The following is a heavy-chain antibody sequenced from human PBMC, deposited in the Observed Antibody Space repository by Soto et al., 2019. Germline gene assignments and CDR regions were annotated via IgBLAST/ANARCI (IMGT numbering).Heavy chain of an antibody. CDR1: GFSFRNAW. CDR3: TTYYYDGSGYYSSDY. J-gene: IGHJ4*02. V-gene: IGHV3-15*07. Sequence: EVQLVESGGGLVKPGGSLRLSCAASGFSFRNAWMNWVRQAPGKGLECVGRIKSKTDGGTTDYAAPVKGRFTISRDDSKNTLYLQMNSLKTEDTAVYYCTTYYYDGSGYYSSDYWGQGTLVTVSS. D-gene: IGHD3-22*01. CDR2: IKSKTDGGTT.